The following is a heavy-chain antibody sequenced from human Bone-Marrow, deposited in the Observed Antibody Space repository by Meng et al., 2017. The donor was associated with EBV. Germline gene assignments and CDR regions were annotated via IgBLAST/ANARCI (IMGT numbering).Heavy chain of an antibody. CDR2: LIPMSGAP. CDR1: GGTFSSDA. J-gene: IGHJ4*02. Sequence: QGQWVRCGAEVKKPGSSVKVSCKTSGGTFSSDAVSWVRQAPGQGLEWLGGLIPMSGAPNYAQKFQGRVTITADESTSTHYMDLSSLSSEDTAVYYCASESGRGYTPDYWGQGTLVTVSS. CDR3: ASESGRGYTPDY. V-gene: IGHV1-69*01. D-gene: IGHD3-10*01.